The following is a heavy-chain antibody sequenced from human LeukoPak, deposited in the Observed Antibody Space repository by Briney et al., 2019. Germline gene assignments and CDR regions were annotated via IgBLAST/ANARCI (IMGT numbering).Heavy chain of an antibody. CDR2: INAGNGNA. CDR1: GYTFTSYA. V-gene: IGHV1-3*01. Sequence: ASVKVSCKASGYTFTSYAMHWVRQAPGQRLGWMGWINAGNGNAKYSQKFQGRVTITRDTSASTAYMELSSLRSEDTAVYYCARDGSGKTTTEYGMDVWGKGTTVTVSS. CDR3: ARDGSGKTTTEYGMDV. D-gene: IGHD3-10*01. J-gene: IGHJ6*04.